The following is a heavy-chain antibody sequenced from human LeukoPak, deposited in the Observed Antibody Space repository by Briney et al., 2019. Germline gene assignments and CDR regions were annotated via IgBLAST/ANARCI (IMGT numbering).Heavy chain of an antibody. CDR1: GYGFSYFG. V-gene: IGHV1-18*01. J-gene: IGHJ4*02. Sequence: ASVRVSCKSSGYGFSYFGINWVRQAPGQGLEWMGWISGYNRNTNYAQKLEGRLTLSTDTATSTVYMELRNLRSDDAAVYYCARGLDAAAGLANFDYWGQGTLVTVSS. CDR3: ARGLDAAAGLANFDY. CDR2: ISGYNRNT. D-gene: IGHD6-25*01.